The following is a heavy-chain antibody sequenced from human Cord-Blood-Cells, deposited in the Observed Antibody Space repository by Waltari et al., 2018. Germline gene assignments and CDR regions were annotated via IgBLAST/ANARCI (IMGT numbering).Heavy chain of an antibody. CDR2: ISYDGSNK. Sequence: VQLVESGGGVVQHGRSLRLSCAASGFTFSSYAMHWVRQAPGKGLEWVAVISYDGSNKYYADSVKGRFTISRDNSKNTLYLQMNSLRAEDTAVYYCARGGRGLLWFGESFDYWGQGTLVTVSS. J-gene: IGHJ4*02. D-gene: IGHD3-10*01. CDR3: ARGGRGLLWFGESFDY. V-gene: IGHV3-30*04. CDR1: GFTFSSYA.